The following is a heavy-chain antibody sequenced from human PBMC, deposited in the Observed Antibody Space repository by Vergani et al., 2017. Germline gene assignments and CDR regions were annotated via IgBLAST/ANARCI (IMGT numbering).Heavy chain of an antibody. CDR1: GVTFSTYA. CDR2: ISSDVGST. CDR3: AGHQGTSAYYYGGFYY. J-gene: IGHJ4*02. Sequence: EVQLLESGGGLVQPGGSLRLSCAASGVTFSTYAMTWVRQAPGKGLEWVSTISSDVGSTYYADSVKGRFTITIDNSKNTLSLQLNSLPADDTAIYYCAGHQGTSAYYYGGFYYWGQGILVTVSS. V-gene: IGHV3-23*01. D-gene: IGHD3-22*01.